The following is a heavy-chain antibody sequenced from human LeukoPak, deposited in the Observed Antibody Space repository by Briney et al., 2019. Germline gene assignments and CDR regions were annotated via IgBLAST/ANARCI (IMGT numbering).Heavy chain of an antibody. D-gene: IGHD3-3*01. CDR3: ARESHWSGYSDN. CDR2: ISYSGTT. CDR1: GGSISSHY. J-gene: IGHJ4*02. Sequence: PSETLSLTCTVSGGSISSHYWRWIRQPPGKGLEWIGYISYSGTTDYNPSLNSRVTISGDTSKNQFSLKLSSVTAADTAVYYCARESHWSGYSDNWGQGTLVTVSS. V-gene: IGHV4-59*11.